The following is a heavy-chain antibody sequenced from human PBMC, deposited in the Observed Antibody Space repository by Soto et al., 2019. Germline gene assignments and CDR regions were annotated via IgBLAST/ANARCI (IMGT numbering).Heavy chain of an antibody. CDR1: GFTFSDHY. Sequence: EVQLVESGGGLVQPGGSLRLSCAASGFTFSDHYMGWVRQAPGKGLEWVGRSRNKANSYSTEYAASVKGRFTISRDESKNSLYLQMNSLKTEDTAVYYCARFSGSYTRGLDYWGHGTLVTVSS. D-gene: IGHD1-26*01. CDR3: ARFSGSYTRGLDY. V-gene: IGHV3-72*01. CDR2: SRNKANSYST. J-gene: IGHJ4*01.